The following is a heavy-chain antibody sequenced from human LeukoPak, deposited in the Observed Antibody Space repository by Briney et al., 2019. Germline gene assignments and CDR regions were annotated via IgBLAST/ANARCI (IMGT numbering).Heavy chain of an antibody. J-gene: IGHJ5*02. V-gene: IGHV4-4*07. D-gene: IGHD3-10*01. Sequence: SETLSLTCTVSGGSISGYYWSWIRQPAGKGLEWIGRIYTSGSTNYNPSLKSRVTMSVDTSKNQFSLKLSSVTAADTAVYYCAREKVRGVIDNWFDPWGQGTLVTVSS. CDR1: GGSISGYY. CDR3: AREKVRGVIDNWFDP. CDR2: IYTSGST.